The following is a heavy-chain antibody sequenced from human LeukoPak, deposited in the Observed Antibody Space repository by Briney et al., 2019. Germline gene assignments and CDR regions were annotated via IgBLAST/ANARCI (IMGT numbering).Heavy chain of an antibody. J-gene: IGHJ4*02. CDR3: AKDGYYYDSSGYEYYFDY. D-gene: IGHD3-22*01. V-gene: IGHV3-23*01. CDR2: ISGSGGST. Sequence: PGGSLRLSCAASGFTVSNNDMNWVRQAPGKGLEWDSAISGSGGSTYYADSVKGRFTISRDNSKNTLYLQMNSLRAEDTAVYYCAKDGYYYDSSGYEYYFDYWGQGTLVTVSS. CDR1: GFTVSNND.